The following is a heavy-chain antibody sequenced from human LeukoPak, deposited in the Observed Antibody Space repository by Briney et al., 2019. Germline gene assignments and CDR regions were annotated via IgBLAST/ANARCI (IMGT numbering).Heavy chain of an antibody. CDR2: NGSHGSPS. V-gene: IGHV3-48*03. CDR3: ASFYDTSGRDY. D-gene: IGHD3-22*01. CDR1: VCTFSNYE. Sequence: PGGSLRLSCAPSVCTFSNYEINWVRQAPGKGGGLVLYNGSHGSPSYYSASVEGRFTISRDNAKNSLYLQMNSLRAEDTSVYYCASFYDTSGRDYWGQGILVTVSS. J-gene: IGHJ4*02.